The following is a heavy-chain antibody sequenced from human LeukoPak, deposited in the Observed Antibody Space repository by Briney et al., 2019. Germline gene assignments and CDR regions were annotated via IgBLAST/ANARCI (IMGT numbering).Heavy chain of an antibody. Sequence: GGSLRLSCAASGFTVSSNYMSWARQAPGKGLEWVSVIYSGGSTYYADSVKGRFTISRDNSKNTLYLQMNSLRAEDTAVYYCARASFWSGQGLYYYGMDVWGQGTTVTVSS. J-gene: IGHJ6*02. CDR3: ARASFWSGQGLYYYGMDV. CDR1: GFTVSSNY. V-gene: IGHV3-53*01. CDR2: IYSGGST. D-gene: IGHD3-3*01.